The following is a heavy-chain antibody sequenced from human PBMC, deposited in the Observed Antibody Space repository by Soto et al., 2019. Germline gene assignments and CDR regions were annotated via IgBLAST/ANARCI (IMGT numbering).Heavy chain of an antibody. J-gene: IGHJ6*02. CDR3: ARVGIAAAGWDYYYGMDV. D-gene: IGHD6-13*01. CDR1: GGTFSSYT. CDR2: IIPILGIA. Sequence: ASVKVSCKASGGTFSSYTISWVRQAPGQGLEWMGRIIPILGIANYAQKFQGRVTITADKSTSTAYMELSSLRSEDTAVYYCARVGIAAAGWDYYYGMDVWGQGTTVTVSS. V-gene: IGHV1-69*02.